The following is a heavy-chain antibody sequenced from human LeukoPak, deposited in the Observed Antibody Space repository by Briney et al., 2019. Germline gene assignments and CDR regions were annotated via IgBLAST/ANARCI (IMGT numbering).Heavy chain of an antibody. D-gene: IGHD6-13*01. CDR1: GFTVSDNY. Sequence: GGSLRLSCAASGFTVSDNYMSWVRQAPGKGLEWVSVMYSRGDTYYANSVKGRFTFSRDISKNTLYLQMNGLRVADTAMYYCARDAPQVPAAGVLASWGQGTLVIVSS. CDR2: MYSRGDT. CDR3: ARDAPQVPAAGVLAS. V-gene: IGHV3-53*01. J-gene: IGHJ5*02.